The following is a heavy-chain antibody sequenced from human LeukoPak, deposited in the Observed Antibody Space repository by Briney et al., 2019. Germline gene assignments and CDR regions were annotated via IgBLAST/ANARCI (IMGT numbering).Heavy chain of an antibody. Sequence: PGGSLRLSCAASGFPVSTIYISWVPQPPGKGLEWFSVIHSGGATYYADSVKGRFTISRDNSKNTLYLQMNTLRAEDTAVYYWARGRVYGAYDWNDYWGQGTLVTVSS. CDR3: ARGRVYGAYDWNDY. J-gene: IGHJ4*02. D-gene: IGHD5-12*01. CDR1: GFPVSTIY. V-gene: IGHV3-53*01. CDR2: IHSGGAT.